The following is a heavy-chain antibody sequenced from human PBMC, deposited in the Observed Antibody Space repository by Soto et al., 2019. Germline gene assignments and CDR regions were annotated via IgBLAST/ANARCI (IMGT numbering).Heavy chain of an antibody. CDR3: ARNKTPNLNYYDSSGYYSNWFDP. V-gene: IGHV4-39*01. CDR2: VSYSGST. J-gene: IGHJ5*02. CDR1: GGSISNSSYQ. Sequence: SSETLSLTCTVSGGSISNSSYQWGWIRQPPGKGLQWIGSVSYSGSTYYNPSLESRLTLSVDTSKTQSSLRLSSVTAADTAVYYCARNKTPNLNYYDSSGYYSNWFDPWGQGTLVTVSS. D-gene: IGHD3-22*01.